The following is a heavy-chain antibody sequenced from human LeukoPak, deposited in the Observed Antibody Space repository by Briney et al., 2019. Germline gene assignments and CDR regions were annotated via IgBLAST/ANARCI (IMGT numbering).Heavy chain of an antibody. Sequence: SETLSLTCTVSDGSLSYYYWTWIRQSPGKGLEWIRYSYTTGTTSYNPSLKSRVTISLDTPKNQVSLKLRSVTAADTGVYYCAASLTPGWFDPWGQGTLVTVSS. J-gene: IGHJ5*02. CDR3: AASLTPGWFDP. V-gene: IGHV4-4*09. CDR2: SYTTGTT. CDR1: DGSLSYYY. D-gene: IGHD4/OR15-4a*01.